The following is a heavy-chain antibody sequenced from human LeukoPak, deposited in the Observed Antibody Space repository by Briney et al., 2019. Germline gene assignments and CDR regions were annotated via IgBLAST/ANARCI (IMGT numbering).Heavy chain of an antibody. CDR1: GVTFSMYS. CDR3: ASGSDSSGYYFY. V-gene: IGHV3-23*01. Sequence: PGGSLRPSSAAPGVTFSMYSISWVRQAPGKGLEWVSGISGSCVSTYNADSVKGRFTISRDNSKNTLYLQMNSLRAEDTAIYYCASGSDSSGYYFYWGQGTLVTVSS. J-gene: IGHJ4*02. D-gene: IGHD3-22*01. CDR2: ISGSCVST.